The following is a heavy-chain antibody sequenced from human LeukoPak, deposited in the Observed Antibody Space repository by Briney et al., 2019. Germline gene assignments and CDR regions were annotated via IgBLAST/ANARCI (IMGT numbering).Heavy chain of an antibody. V-gene: IGHV3-23*01. J-gene: IGHJ4*02. D-gene: IGHD3-10*01. CDR3: AKDRGAVASPYYFDY. Sequence: GGSLRLSYAASGFTFSSYAMSWVRQAPGKGPEWVSGISDSGGSTYYADSVKGRFTISRDNSKNTLYLQMNSLRAEDTAVYYCAKDRGAVASPYYFDYWGQGTLVTVSS. CDR2: ISDSGGST. CDR1: GFTFSSYA.